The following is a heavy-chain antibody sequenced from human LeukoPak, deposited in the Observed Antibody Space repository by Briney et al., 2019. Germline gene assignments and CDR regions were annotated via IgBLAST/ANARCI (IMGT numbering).Heavy chain of an antibody. CDR2: IYSGGST. CDR3: ASTALQRGESYYFDY. D-gene: IGHD4-11*01. CDR1: GFAFSSYG. J-gene: IGHJ4*02. V-gene: IGHV3-53*01. Sequence: GGTLRLSCAASGFAFSSYGMSWVRQAPGKGLEWVSVIYSGGSTYYADSVKGRFTISRDNSKNTLYLQMNSLRAEDTAVYYCASTALQRGESYYFDYWGQGTLVTVSS.